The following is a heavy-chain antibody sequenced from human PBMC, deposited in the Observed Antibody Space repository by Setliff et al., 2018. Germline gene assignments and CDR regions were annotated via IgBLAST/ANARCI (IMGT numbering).Heavy chain of an antibody. CDR1: GFTFRTSA. CDR2: INVNVDST. Sequence: RGVLRLSCAASGFTFRTSAMNWVRHAPGKGLEWVAYINVNVDSTYYADSVKGRVYISRDDAKGTVYRQMNRLRAEDTAVYYCARDNWVDSVMVTEKGEYWGQGTLVTVSS. D-gene: IGHD5-18*01. J-gene: IGHJ4*02. V-gene: IGHV3-48*01. CDR3: ARDNWVDSVMVTEKGEY.